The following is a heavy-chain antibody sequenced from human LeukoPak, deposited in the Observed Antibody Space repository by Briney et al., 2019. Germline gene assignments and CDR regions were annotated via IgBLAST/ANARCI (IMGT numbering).Heavy chain of an antibody. CDR2: ISYDGTNK. V-gene: IGHV3-30*18. J-gene: IGHJ4*02. D-gene: IGHD4-17*01. Sequence: GGSLRLSCAASGFTFSSYGMHWVRQAPGKGLEWVAVISYDGTNKYYADSVKGRFTISRDNSKNTLYLQMNSLRAEDTAVYYCAKDRFTVKGYFDYWGQGTLVTVYS. CDR3: AKDRFTVKGYFDY. CDR1: GFTFSSYG.